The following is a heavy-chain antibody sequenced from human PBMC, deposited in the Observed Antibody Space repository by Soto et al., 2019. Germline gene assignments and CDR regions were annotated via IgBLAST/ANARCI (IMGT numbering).Heavy chain of an antibody. D-gene: IGHD3-10*01. CDR3: ARDLQNISGSGSYSLEVGAFDI. CDR1: GFTVSSNY. V-gene: IGHV3-53*04. CDR2: IYSGGST. Sequence: GGSLRLSCAASGFTVSSNYMSWVRQAPGKGLEWVSVIYSGGSTYYADSVKGRFTISRHNSKNTLYLQMNSLRAEDTAVYYCARDLQNISGSGSYSLEVGAFDIWGQGTMVTVSS. J-gene: IGHJ3*02.